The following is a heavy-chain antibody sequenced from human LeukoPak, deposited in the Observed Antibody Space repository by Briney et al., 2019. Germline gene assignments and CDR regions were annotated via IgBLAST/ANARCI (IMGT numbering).Heavy chain of an antibody. D-gene: IGHD3-16*01. Sequence: GGSLRLPCAAVGFTLKDYAMSWVRQSPARGLEWVSSLRGDGETFYADSVKGRFTLSRDHSRNTVFLQLNNLRVDDTAIYYCAKASWVSNVDAVLWGQGTVVTVSS. CDR3: AKASWVSNVDAVL. V-gene: IGHV3-23*01. J-gene: IGHJ4*02. CDR1: GFTLKDYA. CDR2: LRGDGET.